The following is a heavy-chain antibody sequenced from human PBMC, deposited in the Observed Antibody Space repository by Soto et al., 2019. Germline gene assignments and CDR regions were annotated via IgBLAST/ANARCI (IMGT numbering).Heavy chain of an antibody. V-gene: IGHV3-48*03. CDR2: ISSGGSNI. CDR1: GFTFSTYE. Sequence: PGGSLRLSCAASGFTFSTYEMSWVRQAPGKGLEWLSYISSGGSNIHYADSVKGRFTISRDNAKNSLYLQMNSLRAEDTAVYFCARDPVGATVPLMYGMDVWGQGTLVTVSS. CDR3: ARDPVGATVPLMYGMDV. J-gene: IGHJ6*02. D-gene: IGHD1-26*01.